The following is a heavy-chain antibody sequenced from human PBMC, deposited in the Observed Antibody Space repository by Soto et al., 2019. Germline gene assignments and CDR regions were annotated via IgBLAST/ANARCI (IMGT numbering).Heavy chain of an antibody. J-gene: IGHJ4*02. CDR1: GGTFNSYV. Sequence: GASVKVSCKASGGTFNSYVFNWVRQAPGQGLEWMGGIISIFGTPNYGQKFQGRVTITADESTSTGFMELSSLTSEDTAIYYCWRDWGSGYAPGDYGGKGPLVPVSS. CDR2: IISIFGTP. V-gene: IGHV1-69*13. D-gene: IGHD5-12*01. CDR3: WRDWGSGYAPGDY.